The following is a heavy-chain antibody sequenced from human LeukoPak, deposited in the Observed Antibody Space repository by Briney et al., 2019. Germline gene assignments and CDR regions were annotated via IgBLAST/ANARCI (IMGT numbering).Heavy chain of an antibody. CDR2: IYYSGST. CDR1: GGPISNGAFS. J-gene: IGHJ5*02. Sequence: SETLSLTCSVSGGPISNGAFSWNWIRQPPGKRLEWLGYIYYSGSTNYNPSLKSRVTISVDTSKNQFSLKLTSVTAADTAVYFCARGGYYGSGNDFRFDPWGQGTLVTVSS. D-gene: IGHD3-10*01. CDR3: ARGGYYGSGNDFRFDP. V-gene: IGHV4-61*08.